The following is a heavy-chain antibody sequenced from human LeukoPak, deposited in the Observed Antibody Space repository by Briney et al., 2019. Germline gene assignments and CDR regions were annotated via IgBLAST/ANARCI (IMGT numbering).Heavy chain of an antibody. CDR1: RFTFSSYS. CDR2: ISGSSSYI. D-gene: IGHD3-3*01. V-gene: IGHV3-21*01. CDR3: TRDYYDFWSGFFGWFDP. Sequence: GGSLRLSCAASRFTFSSYSMNWVRQAPGKGLEWVSAISGSSSYIYYADSVKGRFTISRDNAKNSLYLQMNSLRAEDTAVYYCTRDYYDFWSGFFGWFDPWGQGTLVTVSS. J-gene: IGHJ5*02.